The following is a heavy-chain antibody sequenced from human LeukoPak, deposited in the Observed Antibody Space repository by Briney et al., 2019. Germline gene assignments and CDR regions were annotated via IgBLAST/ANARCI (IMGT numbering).Heavy chain of an antibody. CDR1: GFTFSSYG. CDR2: ISGSGGST. D-gene: IGHD3-3*01. Sequence: GGSLRLSCAASGFTFSSYGMSWVRQAPGKGLEWVSTISGSGGSTYYADSVKGRFTISRDNSKNTLYLQMNSLRAEDTAIYYCARDERLLSFLKWGQGTLVTVS. V-gene: IGHV3-23*01. CDR3: ARDERLLSFLK. J-gene: IGHJ4*02.